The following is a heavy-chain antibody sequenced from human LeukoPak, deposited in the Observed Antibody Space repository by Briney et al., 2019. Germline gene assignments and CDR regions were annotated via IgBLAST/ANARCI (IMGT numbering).Heavy chain of an antibody. V-gene: IGHV3-30-3*01. CDR1: GFTFSSYA. J-gene: IGHJ4*02. Sequence: PGGSLRLSCAASGFTFSSYAMHWVRQVPGKGLEWVAVISYDGSNKYYADSVKGRFTISRDNSKNTLYLQMNSLRAEDTAVYYCARDGLGELSLVPDYWGQGTLVTVSS. D-gene: IGHD3-16*02. CDR2: ISYDGSNK. CDR3: ARDGLGELSLVPDY.